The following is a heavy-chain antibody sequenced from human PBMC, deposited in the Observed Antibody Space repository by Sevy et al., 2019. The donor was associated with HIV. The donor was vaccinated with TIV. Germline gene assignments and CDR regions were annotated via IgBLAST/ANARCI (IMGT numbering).Heavy chain of an antibody. D-gene: IGHD2-21*02. V-gene: IGHV3-30*18. J-gene: IGHJ3*02. CDR2: ISYDGSNK. CDR1: GFTFSSYG. CDR3: AKDPMAVTGAFDI. Sequence: GGSLRLSCAASGFTFSSYGMHWVRQAPGKGLEWVAVISYDGSNKYYAHSVKGRFTISRDNSKNTLYLQMNSLRAEDTAVYYCAKDPMAVTGAFDIWGQGTMVTVSS.